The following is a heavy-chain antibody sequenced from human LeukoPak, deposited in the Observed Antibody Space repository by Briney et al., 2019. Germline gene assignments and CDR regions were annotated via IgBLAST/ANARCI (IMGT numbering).Heavy chain of an antibody. Sequence: GGSLRLSCAASGLTFSSYAMSWVRQAPGKGLEWVSAISGSGGSTYYADCVKGRFTISRDNSKNTLYLQMNSLRAEDTAVYYCAKRGYGSGSYGGDWGQGTLVTVSS. V-gene: IGHV3-23*01. CDR2: ISGSGGST. D-gene: IGHD3-10*01. CDR1: GLTFSSYA. CDR3: AKRGYGSGSYGGD. J-gene: IGHJ4*02.